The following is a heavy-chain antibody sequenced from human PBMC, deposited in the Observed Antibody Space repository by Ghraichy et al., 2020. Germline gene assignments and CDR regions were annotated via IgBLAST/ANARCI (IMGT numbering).Heavy chain of an antibody. CDR3: AKERDTSGYYSFRGDYYGMDV. CDR2: ISSSTRYI. CDR1: GLMFSPNT. V-gene: IGHV3-21*01. D-gene: IGHD3-22*01. J-gene: IGHJ6*02. Sequence: GGSLRLSCVASGLMFSPNTMNWVRQAPGKGLEWVSSISSSTRYIYYADSVKGRFTISRDNAQNSLYLQMNSLRAEDTAVYYCAKERDTSGYYSFRGDYYGMDVWGQGTTVTVSS.